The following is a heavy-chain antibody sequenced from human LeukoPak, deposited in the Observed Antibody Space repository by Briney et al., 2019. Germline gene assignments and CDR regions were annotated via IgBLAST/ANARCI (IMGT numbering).Heavy chain of an antibody. CDR3: ARNRGWQTFDF. Sequence: PGGSLRLSCAAPRFTFINSWMDWVREAPGKGLERVAHINEDGSQTNYVDSVKGRFTISRDNAKNSLYLQMTSLGAEDTALYYCARNRGWQTFDFWGQGTLVTVSS. J-gene: IGHJ4*02. CDR1: RFTFINSW. V-gene: IGHV3-7*01. CDR2: INEDGSQT.